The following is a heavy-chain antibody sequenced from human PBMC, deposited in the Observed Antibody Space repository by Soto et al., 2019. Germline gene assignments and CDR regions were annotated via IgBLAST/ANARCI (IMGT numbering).Heavy chain of an antibody. CDR2: ISNDGSST. J-gene: IGHJ1*01. CDR3: ARLPNKSPQN. V-gene: IGHV3-74*01. Sequence: EVHLVESGGGLVQPGGSLRLSCVASGFTFSSYWMHWVRQAPGKGLVWVSSISNDGSSTSYADPVKGRFTISRDNAKNTLYLQMNSLRAKDTAVYYCARLPNKSPQNWGQGTLVIVSP. CDR1: GFTFSSYW.